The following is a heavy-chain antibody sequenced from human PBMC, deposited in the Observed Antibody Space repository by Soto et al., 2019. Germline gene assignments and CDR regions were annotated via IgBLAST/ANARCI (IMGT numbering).Heavy chain of an antibody. CDR1: GFTFRQYG. V-gene: IGHV3-33*01. D-gene: IGHD6-6*01. CDR3: ARDAAARDGRGGMDV. J-gene: IGHJ6*02. CDR2: IFYDESKE. Sequence: PGGSLRLACAASGFTFRQYGMHWVRQAPGKGLEWVAVIFYDESKEYYADSVRGRFTISRDNSNHMLYLQTNSLRGEDTALYYCARDAAARDGRGGMDVWGQGTTVTVSS.